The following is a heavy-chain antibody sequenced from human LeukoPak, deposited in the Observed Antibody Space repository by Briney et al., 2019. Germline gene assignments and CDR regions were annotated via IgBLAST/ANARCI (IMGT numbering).Heavy chain of an antibody. D-gene: IGHD2-2*01. J-gene: IGHJ4*02. CDR3: TKGFSGGIVVLSALPDY. Sequence: GGSLRLFCAASVFTLSSYAMSGLRQAPGRGLEGVSALSGSGGSTYYADSVKGRFTISRDNSKNTLYLQINTESREDRAVYYCTKGFSGGIVVLSALPDYWSEGTLVTVSS. CDR1: VFTLSSYA. CDR2: LSGSGGST. V-gene: IGHV3-23*01.